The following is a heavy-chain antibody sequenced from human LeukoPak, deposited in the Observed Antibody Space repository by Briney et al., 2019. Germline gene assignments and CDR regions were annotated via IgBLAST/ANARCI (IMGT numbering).Heavy chain of an antibody. Sequence: ASVKVSCKASGYTFTGYYMHWVRQAPGQGLEWMGWINPNSGGTNYAQKFQGRVTMTRDTSISTAYMELSRLRSDDTAVYYCARDRTSRSWYTYWGQGTLVTVSS. D-gene: IGHD6-13*01. J-gene: IGHJ4*02. CDR3: ARDRTSRSWYTY. CDR2: INPNSGGT. V-gene: IGHV1-2*02. CDR1: GYTFTGYY.